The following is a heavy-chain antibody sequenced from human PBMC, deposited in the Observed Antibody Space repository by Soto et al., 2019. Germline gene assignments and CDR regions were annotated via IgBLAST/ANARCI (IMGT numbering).Heavy chain of an antibody. CDR3: ARVGGCYGSGGFFDY. J-gene: IGHJ4*02. CDR1: GGSISSYY. D-gene: IGHD3-10*01. Sequence: QVQLQESGPGLVKPSETLSLTCTVSGGSISSYYWSWIRQPPGKGLEWIGYIYYSGGTNYNPSLESRVTISVDTSKNQFSLKRSSVTAVDTAVYYWARVGGCYGSGGFFDYWGQGTLVTVSS. V-gene: IGHV4-59*01. CDR2: IYYSGGT.